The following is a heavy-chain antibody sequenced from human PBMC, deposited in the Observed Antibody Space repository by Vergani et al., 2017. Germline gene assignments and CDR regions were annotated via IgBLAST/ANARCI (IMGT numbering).Heavy chain of an antibody. CDR2: IWYDGSNK. CDR1: GFTFSSYG. CDR3: ARLYPKVVPAAIDY. D-gene: IGHD2-2*01. Sequence: QVQLVESGGGVVQPGRSLRLSCAASGFTFSSYGMHWVRQAPGKGLEWVAVIWYDGSNKYYADSVKGRFTISRDNSKNTLYLQMNSLRAEDTAVYYCARLYPKVVPAAIDYWGQGTLVTVSS. V-gene: IGHV3-33*01. J-gene: IGHJ4*02.